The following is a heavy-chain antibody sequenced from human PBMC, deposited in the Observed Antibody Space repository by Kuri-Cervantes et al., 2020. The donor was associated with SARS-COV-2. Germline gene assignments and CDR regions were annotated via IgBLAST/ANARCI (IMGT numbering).Heavy chain of an antibody. CDR2: IKQDGSEK. V-gene: IGHV3-7*01. CDR3: ARDLRMGESLDY. CDR1: GGSISSNY. J-gene: IGHJ4*02. D-gene: IGHD3-16*01. Sequence: ETLSLTCTVSGGSISSNYMSWVRQAPGKGLEWVANIKQDGSEKYYVDSVKGRFTISRDNAKNSLYLQMNSLRAEDTAVYYCARDLRMGESLDYWGQGTLVTVSS.